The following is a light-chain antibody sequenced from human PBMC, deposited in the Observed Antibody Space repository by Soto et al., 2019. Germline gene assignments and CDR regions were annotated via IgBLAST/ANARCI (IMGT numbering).Light chain of an antibody. CDR2: AAS. J-gene: IGKJ2*01. CDR1: QSISSY. V-gene: IGKV1-17*01. Sequence: DIQITQSPSSLSASVGERVTITCRASQSISSYLNWYQQKPGKAPKRLIYAASSLQSGVPSRFSGSGSGTEFTLTISSLQPEDFATYYCLQHNSYPHTFGQGTKVDIK. CDR3: LQHNSYPHT.